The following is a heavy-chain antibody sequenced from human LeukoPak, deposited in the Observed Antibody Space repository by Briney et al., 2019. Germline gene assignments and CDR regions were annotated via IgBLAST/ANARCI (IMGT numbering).Heavy chain of an antibody. CDR3: ARRLTQYDCFDP. CDR2: TYYRSTWYN. V-gene: IGHV6-1*01. D-gene: IGHD2-2*01. J-gene: IGHJ5*02. CDR1: GDSVSSNSVT. Sequence: SQTLSLTCAISGDSVSSNSVTWNWIRQSPSRGLDWLGRTYYRSTWYNDYAVSVRGRLTVNPDTSKNQFSLHLNSVTPEDTAVYYCARRLTQYDCFDPWGQGILVTVSS.